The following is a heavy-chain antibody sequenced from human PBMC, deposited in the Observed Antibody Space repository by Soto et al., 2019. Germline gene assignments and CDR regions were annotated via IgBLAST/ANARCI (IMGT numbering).Heavy chain of an antibody. D-gene: IGHD2-15*01. Sequence: EVHLLESGGGLVQPGESLRLSCEATGFTFSNYAMNWVRQAPGKGLEWVSVISGNGGDTYYADSVKGRFTISRDNSKNTVYLQMNSLRVEDTAVYYCAKDQGVLRGGGSCFDSCRQGSLVTVSS. J-gene: IGHJ4*02. CDR2: ISGNGGDT. CDR1: GFTFSNYA. V-gene: IGHV3-23*01. CDR3: AKDQGVLRGGGSCFDS.